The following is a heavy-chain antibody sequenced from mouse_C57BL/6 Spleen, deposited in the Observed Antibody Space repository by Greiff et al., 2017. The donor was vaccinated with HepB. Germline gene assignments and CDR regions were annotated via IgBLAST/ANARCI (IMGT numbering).Heavy chain of an antibody. CDR2: IYPGGGYT. CDR3: ARGSYYSNSPYAMDY. V-gene: IGHV1-63*01. D-gene: IGHD2-5*01. J-gene: IGHJ4*01. CDR1: GYTFTNYW. Sequence: VQLQQSGAELVRPGTSVKMSCKASGYTFTNYWIGWAKQRPGHGLEWIGDIYPGGGYTNYNEKFKGKATLTADKSSSTAYMQFSSLTSEDSAIYYCARGSYYSNSPYAMDYWGQGTSVTVSS.